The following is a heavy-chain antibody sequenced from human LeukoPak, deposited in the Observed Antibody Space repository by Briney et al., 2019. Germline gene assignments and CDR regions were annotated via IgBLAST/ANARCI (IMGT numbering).Heavy chain of an antibody. J-gene: IGHJ4*02. V-gene: IGHV4-61*02. CDR2: IYTSGST. CDR1: GGSISSSNYY. Sequence: SETLSLTCTGSGGSISSSNYYWSWIRQPAGKGLEWIGRIYTSGSTNYNPSLKSRVTISVDTSKNQFSLKLSSVTAADTALYYCARAGPVRWKWVVVPAAVDYWGQGTLVTVSS. CDR3: ARAGPVRWKWVVVPAAVDY. D-gene: IGHD2-2*01.